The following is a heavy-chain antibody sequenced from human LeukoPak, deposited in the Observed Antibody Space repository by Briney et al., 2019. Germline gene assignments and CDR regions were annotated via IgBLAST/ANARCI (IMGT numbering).Heavy chain of an antibody. CDR3: AKMPFVVVVAARNWFDP. Sequence: RPGGSLRLSCAASGFTFSSYAMSWVRQAPGKGLEWVSAISGSGGSTYYADSVKGRFTISRDNSKNTLYLQMNSLRAEDTAVYYCAKMPFVVVVAARNWFDPWGQGTLVTVSS. D-gene: IGHD2-15*01. J-gene: IGHJ5*02. CDR1: GFTFSSYA. CDR2: ISGSGGST. V-gene: IGHV3-23*01.